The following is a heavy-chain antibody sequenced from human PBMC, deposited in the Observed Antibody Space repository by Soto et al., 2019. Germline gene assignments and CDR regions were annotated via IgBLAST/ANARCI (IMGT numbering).Heavy chain of an antibody. CDR3: ASLGRVWGSYRYTGSKAYVDY. D-gene: IGHD3-16*02. J-gene: IGHJ4*02. CDR2: IYYSGST. Sequence: EWIGSIYYSGSTYYNPSLKSRVTISVDTSKNQFSLKLSSVTAADTAVYYCASLGRVWGSYRYTGSKAYVDYWGQGTLVTVSS. V-gene: IGHV4-39*01.